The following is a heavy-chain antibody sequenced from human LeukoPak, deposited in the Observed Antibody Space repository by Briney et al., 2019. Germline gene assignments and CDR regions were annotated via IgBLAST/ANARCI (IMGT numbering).Heavy chain of an antibody. CDR2: IYYSGST. V-gene: IGHV4-39*07. D-gene: IGHD2-2*01. CDR1: GGSISSSSYY. Sequence: SETLSLTCTVSGGSISSSSYYWGWIRQPPGKGLEWIGSIYYSGSTYYNPSLKSRVTISVDTSKNQFSLKLSSVTAADTAVYYCARGDIVVVPAAIQGDWFDPWGQGTLVTVSS. J-gene: IGHJ5*02. CDR3: ARGDIVVVPAAIQGDWFDP.